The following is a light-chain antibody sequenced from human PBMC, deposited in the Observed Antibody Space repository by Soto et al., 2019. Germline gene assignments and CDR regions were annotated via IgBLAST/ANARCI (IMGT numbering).Light chain of an antibody. Sequence: EIVMTQSPATLSVSPGGRATLSCRASQSVSSNLAWYQQKPGQAPRLLIYGASTRATGIPARFSGSGSGTEFTLTISSLQPEDFAVYYCQQYNNWPRTFGQGTKV. V-gene: IGKV3-15*01. CDR3: QQYNNWPRT. CDR1: QSVSSN. CDR2: GAS. J-gene: IGKJ1*01.